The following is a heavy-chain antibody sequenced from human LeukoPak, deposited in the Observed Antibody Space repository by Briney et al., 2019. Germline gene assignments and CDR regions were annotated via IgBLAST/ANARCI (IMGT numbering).Heavy chain of an antibody. Sequence: GGSLRLSCAASGFTFNDHGMSWVRQAPGKGLKWFSGINWNGGSRGYGDSVKGRFTISRDNSKNTLYLQMNSLRAEDTAVYYCAKDGDQWELNYYYYMDVWGKGTTVTISS. J-gene: IGHJ6*03. CDR3: AKDGDQWELNYYYYMDV. CDR2: INWNGGSR. V-gene: IGHV3-20*04. CDR1: GFTFNDHG. D-gene: IGHD1-26*01.